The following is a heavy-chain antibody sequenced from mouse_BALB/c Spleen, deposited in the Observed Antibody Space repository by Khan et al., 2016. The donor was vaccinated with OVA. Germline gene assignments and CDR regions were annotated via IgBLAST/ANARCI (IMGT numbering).Heavy chain of an antibody. D-gene: IGHD1-1*01. CDR1: GYSITSDYA. J-gene: IGHJ2*01. V-gene: IGHV3-2*02. CDR3: ARSVTITTVVATDFDY. CDR2: ISHSGRT. Sequence: EVQLQESGPGLVKPSQSLSLTCTVTGYSITSDYAWNWIRQFPGNKLEWMGYISHSGRTSYNPSLKSRISITRDTSKNLFFLQLNSVTTEDTATYYCARSVTITTVVATDFDYWGQGTTLTVSS.